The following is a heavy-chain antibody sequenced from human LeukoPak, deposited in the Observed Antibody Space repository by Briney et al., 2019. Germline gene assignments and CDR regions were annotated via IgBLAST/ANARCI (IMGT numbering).Heavy chain of an antibody. J-gene: IGHJ4*02. CDR3: AKDYNRAYYYGSGFDY. Sequence: PGGSLRLSCAASGFTFRDYYMSWIRQAPGKGLEWVAFIRYDGSKKYSADSVKGRFTISRDNSKNTLYLQMNSLRAEDTAVYYCAKDYNRAYYYGSGFDYWGQGTLVTVSS. V-gene: IGHV3-30*02. CDR2: IRYDGSKK. CDR1: GFTFRDYY. D-gene: IGHD3-10*01.